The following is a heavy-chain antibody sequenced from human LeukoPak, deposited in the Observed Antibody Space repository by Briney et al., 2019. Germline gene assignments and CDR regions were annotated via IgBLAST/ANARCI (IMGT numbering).Heavy chain of an antibody. D-gene: IGHD3-10*01. J-gene: IGHJ4*02. CDR1: GGSISSYY. V-gene: IGHV4-59*01. CDR2: IYYSGST. Sequence: PSETLSLTCTVSGGSISSYYWSWIRQPPGKGLEWIGYIYYSGSTNYNPSLKSRVTISVDTSKNQFSLKLSSVTAADTAVYYCAREVGVLNNYFDYWGQGTLVTVSS. CDR3: AREVGVLNNYFDY.